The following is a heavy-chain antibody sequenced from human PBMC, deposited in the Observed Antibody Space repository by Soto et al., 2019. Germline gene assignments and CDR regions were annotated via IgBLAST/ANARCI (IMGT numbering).Heavy chain of an antibody. V-gene: IGHV3-48*01. CDR2: ISSSSSTI. CDR3: ARDGDRSSWPFDY. Sequence: EVHMVESGGGLVQPGGSLRLSCAASGFTFSYYNMNWVRQAPARGLEWVSYISSSSSTIYYTDSVKGRFTISRDNASNSLYLQMNSLRAEDTAVYYCARDGDRSSWPFDYWGQGTLVTVSS. D-gene: IGHD6-13*01. CDR1: GFTFSYYN. J-gene: IGHJ4*02.